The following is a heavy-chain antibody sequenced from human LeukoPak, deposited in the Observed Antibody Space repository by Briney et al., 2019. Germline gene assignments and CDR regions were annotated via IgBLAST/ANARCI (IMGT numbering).Heavy chain of an antibody. CDR1: GFTFSSYA. Sequence: PGGSLRLSCAASGFTFSSYAMSWVRQAPGKGLEWVSTIYTGGNTYYAASVKGRFTISRDFSKNTVFLHMNSLRAEDTALYFCARKAQYNGHYPLDYWGQGTLVTVSS. D-gene: IGHD1-7*01. V-gene: IGHV3-23*05. J-gene: IGHJ4*02. CDR3: ARKAQYNGHYPLDY. CDR2: IYTGGNT.